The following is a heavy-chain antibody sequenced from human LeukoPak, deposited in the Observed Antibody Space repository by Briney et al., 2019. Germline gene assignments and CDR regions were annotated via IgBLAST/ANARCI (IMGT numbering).Heavy chain of an antibody. CDR1: GGSISSYY. CDR3: AREHCSSTSCYRGNWFDP. J-gene: IGHJ5*02. Sequence: SETLSLTCTVSGGSISSYYWSWIRQPAGKGLEWIGRIYTSGSTNYNPSLKSRVTMSVDTSKNQFSLKLSSVTAAGTAVYYCAREHCSSTSCYRGNWFDPWGQGTLVTVSS. V-gene: IGHV4-4*07. D-gene: IGHD2-2*02. CDR2: IYTSGST.